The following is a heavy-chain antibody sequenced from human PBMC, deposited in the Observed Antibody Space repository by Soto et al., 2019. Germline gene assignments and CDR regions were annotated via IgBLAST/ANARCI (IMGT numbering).Heavy chain of an antibody. J-gene: IGHJ4*02. CDR1: GGSISDTYYS. Sequence: HGQLQESGPGLVKPSQTLSLTCTVSGGSISDTYYSWSWIRQSPDKGLEWIGHINNGGRTYNNPSLNVRVIISVDTTKNQYSLKQNSVSAADPDVNYCTRGPSKDKVDYWGQATLVTVSS. V-gene: IGHV4-30-4*01. CDR3: TRGPSKDKVDY. CDR2: INNGGRT.